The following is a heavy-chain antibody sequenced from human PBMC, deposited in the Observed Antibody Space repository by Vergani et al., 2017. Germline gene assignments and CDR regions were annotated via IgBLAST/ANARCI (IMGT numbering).Heavy chain of an antibody. Sequence: EVQLVESGGGLVQPGGSLRLSCAASGFTFSSYEMNWVRQAPGKGLEWVSYISSSGSTIYYADSVKGRFTISRDNAKNSLYLQMNSLRAEDTAVYYCARDAPGGPKYYDYGMDVWGQGTTVTVSS. D-gene: IGHD3-10*01. CDR1: GFTFSSYE. CDR2: ISSSGSTI. J-gene: IGHJ6*02. V-gene: IGHV3-48*03. CDR3: ARDAPGGPKYYDYGMDV.